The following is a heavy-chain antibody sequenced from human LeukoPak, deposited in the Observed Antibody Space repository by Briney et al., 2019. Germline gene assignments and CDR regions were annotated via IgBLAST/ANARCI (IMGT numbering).Heavy chain of an antibody. CDR3: AKDALDSSGYYYPFDY. V-gene: IGHV3-30*02. Sequence: PGGSLRLSCAASGFTFSSYGMHWVRQAPGKGLEWVAFIRYDGSNKYYADSVKGRFTISRDNSKNTLYLQMNSLRAEDTAVYYCAKDALDSSGYYYPFDYWGQGTLVTVSS. CDR2: IRYDGSNK. J-gene: IGHJ4*02. D-gene: IGHD3-22*01. CDR1: GFTFSSYG.